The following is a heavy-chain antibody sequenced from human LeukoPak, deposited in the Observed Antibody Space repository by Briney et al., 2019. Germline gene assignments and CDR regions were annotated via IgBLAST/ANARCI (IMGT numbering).Heavy chain of an antibody. D-gene: IGHD3-10*01. CDR3: AHTVGPKYCYGMDV. Sequence: SGPTLVKPTQTLTLTCTFSGFSLSTSGVGVGWIRQPPGKALEWLALIYWDDDKRYSPSLKSRLTITKDISKNQVVLTMTNMDPVDTATYYCAHTVGPKYCYGMDVWGKGTTVIVSS. V-gene: IGHV2-5*02. CDR2: IYWDDDK. CDR1: GFSLSTSGVG. J-gene: IGHJ6*04.